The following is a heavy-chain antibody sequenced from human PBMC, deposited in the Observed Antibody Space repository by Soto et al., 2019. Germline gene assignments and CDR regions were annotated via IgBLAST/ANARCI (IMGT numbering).Heavy chain of an antibody. D-gene: IGHD5-18*01. CDR1: EFTIVSYS. J-gene: IGHJ4*02. Sequence: RDSCGVAEFTIVSYSVNRVIKDTGKGLEWVSSISSSSSYIYYADSVKGRFTISRDNAKNSLYLQMNSLRAEDTAVYYCARDQPGYSYGYGLGYWGQGTLVTVSS. V-gene: IGHV3-21*01. CDR2: ISSSSSYI. CDR3: ARDQPGYSYGYGLGY.